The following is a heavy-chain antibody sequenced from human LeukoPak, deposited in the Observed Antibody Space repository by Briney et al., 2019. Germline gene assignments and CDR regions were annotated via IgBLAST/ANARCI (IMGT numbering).Heavy chain of an antibody. CDR2: ISGDGGST. CDR1: GFTFDDYA. J-gene: IGHJ4*02. CDR3: AKDMGLRLGELSYPDY. Sequence: GGSLRLSCAASGFTFDDYAMHWVRQAPRKGLEWVSLISGDGGSTYYADSVKGRFTISRDNSKNSLYLQMNSLRTEDTALYYCAKDMGLRLGELSYPDYWGQGTLVTVSS. D-gene: IGHD3-16*02. V-gene: IGHV3-43*02.